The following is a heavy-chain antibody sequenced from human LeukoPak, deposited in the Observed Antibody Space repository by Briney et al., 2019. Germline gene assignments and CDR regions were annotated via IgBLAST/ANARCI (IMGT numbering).Heavy chain of an antibody. V-gene: IGHV3-23*01. CDR2: ISGSGDST. Sequence: GGSLRLSCAASGFTFSSYAMSWVRQAPGKGLEWVSAISGSGDSTYYADSVKGRFTISRDNSKITLYPQMNSLRAEDTAVYYCAKLYSSSWWLGVGSAYYFDYWGQGTLVTVSS. J-gene: IGHJ4*02. CDR3: AKLYSSSWWLGVGSAYYFDY. CDR1: GFTFSSYA. D-gene: IGHD6-13*01.